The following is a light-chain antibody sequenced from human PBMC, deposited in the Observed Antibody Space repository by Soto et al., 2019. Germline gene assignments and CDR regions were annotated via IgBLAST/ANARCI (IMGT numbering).Light chain of an antibody. J-gene: IGKJ5*01. CDR1: QSVSSRY. CDR3: QQYGNSHPVT. CDR2: GAS. V-gene: IGKV3-20*01. Sequence: EVVSTQSPDTLSWAPGERVTLSCWAIQSVSSRYLGWYQQKPGQAPRLLIYGASNRATGIPDRFSGSGSGTDFTLTISRLEHEDFGVYFCQQYGNSHPVTFGQGTRLEIK.